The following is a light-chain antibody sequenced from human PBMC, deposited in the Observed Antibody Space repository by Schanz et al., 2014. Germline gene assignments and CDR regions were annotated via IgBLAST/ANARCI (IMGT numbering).Light chain of an antibody. J-gene: IGKJ1*01. V-gene: IGKV1-5*03. CDR1: QSINSW. CDR2: KAS. CDR3: QHYSSSSWT. Sequence: DIQMTQSPSTLSASVGDRVTITCRASQSINSWLAWYQQKPGKAPKLLIYKASSLDSGVPSRFSGSGSGTEFTLTISSLQPEDFATYYCQHYSSSSWTFGQGTKVEIK.